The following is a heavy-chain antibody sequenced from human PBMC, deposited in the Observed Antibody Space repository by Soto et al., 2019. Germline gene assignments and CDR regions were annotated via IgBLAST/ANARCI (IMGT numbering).Heavy chain of an antibody. CDR2: IYPGDSNT. V-gene: IGHV5-51*01. J-gene: IGHJ6*02. Sequence: GESLKISCKGSGYSFNTYGIGWVRQMPGKGLEWMGIIYPGDSNTRYSPSFQGQVTISADRSISTAYVQWSSLKASDTAMYYCARLTVNTPSAYYYYGMDVWGQGTKVTVSS. CDR1: GYSFNTYG. D-gene: IGHD4-17*01. CDR3: ARLTVNTPSAYYYYGMDV.